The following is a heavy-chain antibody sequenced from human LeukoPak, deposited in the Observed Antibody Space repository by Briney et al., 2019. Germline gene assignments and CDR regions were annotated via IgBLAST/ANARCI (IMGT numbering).Heavy chain of an antibody. D-gene: IGHD1-1*01. CDR3: ARLSLKVERRCHYYY. Sequence: SETLSLTCAVSGGSISNDTWSWVRQPPGRGLEWIGHIFYTGSTTYHTSLKRRLTISADTSKNQFSLRLNSVTAADTAVYYCARLSLKVERRCHYYY. J-gene: IGHJ6*01. V-gene: IGHV4-59*01. CDR1: GGSISNDT. CDR2: IFYTGST.